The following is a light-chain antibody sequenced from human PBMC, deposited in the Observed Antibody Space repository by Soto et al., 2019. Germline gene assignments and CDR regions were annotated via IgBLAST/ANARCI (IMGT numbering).Light chain of an antibody. CDR1: SSDVGAYNY. J-gene: IGLJ2*01. CDR3: SSFTSSSTRV. V-gene: IGLV2-14*01. Sequence: QSALTQPASVSGSPGQSITISCTGTSSDVGAYNYVSWYQQYPGKAPKLMIYEVSNRPSGISNRFSGSKSGNTASLTISGLKDEDEADYYCSSFTSSSTRVFGGGTKLTVL. CDR2: EVS.